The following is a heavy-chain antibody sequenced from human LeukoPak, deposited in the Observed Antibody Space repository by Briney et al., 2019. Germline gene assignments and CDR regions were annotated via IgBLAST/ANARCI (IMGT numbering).Heavy chain of an antibody. CDR3: AKGLLKRYYDSSGLNFDY. V-gene: IGHV3-23*01. D-gene: IGHD3-22*01. Sequence: GGSLRLSCAASGFTFSSYEMSWVRQAPGKGLEWVSAISGSGGSTYYADSVKGRFTISRDNSKNTLYLQMNSLRAEDTAVYYCAKGLLKRYYDSSGLNFDYWGQGTLVTVSS. CDR1: GFTFSSYE. J-gene: IGHJ4*02. CDR2: ISGSGGST.